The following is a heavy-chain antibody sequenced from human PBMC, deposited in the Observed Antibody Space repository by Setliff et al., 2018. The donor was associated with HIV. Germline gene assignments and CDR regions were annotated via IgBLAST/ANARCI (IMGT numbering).Heavy chain of an antibody. CDR2: IDWDDDK. J-gene: IGHJ4*02. Sequence: GSGPTLVNPTETLTLTCIVSGFSPSNAKMGVSWIRQPPGKALEWLAHIDWDDDKFYSTSLKTRLTISRDTSENQVVLTMTNMNPMDTATYYCARMRTDASGLFDYWGQGILVTVSS. CDR1: GFSPSNAKMG. CDR3: ARMRTDASGLFDY. D-gene: IGHD6-19*01. V-gene: IGHV2-70*04.